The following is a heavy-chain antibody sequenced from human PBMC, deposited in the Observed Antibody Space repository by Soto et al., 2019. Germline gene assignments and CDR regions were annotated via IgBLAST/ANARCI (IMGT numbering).Heavy chain of an antibody. D-gene: IGHD6-6*01. CDR1: GFTFSGSA. V-gene: IGHV3-73*01. CDR2: IRTKSNGYAT. Sequence: PGGSLRLSCAASGFTFSGSAIHWVRQASGKGLEWVARIRTKSNGYATTYAASVKGRFTISGDGSKNMAYLQMNGLKTEDTAMYYCSRVEYVTSSPIGWGQGTLVTVSS. J-gene: IGHJ4*02. CDR3: SRVEYVTSSPIG.